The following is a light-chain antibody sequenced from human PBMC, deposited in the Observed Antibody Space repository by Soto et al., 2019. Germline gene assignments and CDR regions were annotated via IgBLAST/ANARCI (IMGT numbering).Light chain of an antibody. CDR3: QSYDSSLSAYV. V-gene: IGLV1-40*01. J-gene: IGLJ1*01. Sequence: QSVLTQPPSVSGAPGQRVTISCTGSSSNIGTGYDVHWYQHLPGTAPKLLIFGSTNRPSGVPDRFSGSKSDTSASLAITGLQAEDEADYYGQSYDSSLSAYVFGTGTKLTVL. CDR1: SSNIGTGYD. CDR2: GST.